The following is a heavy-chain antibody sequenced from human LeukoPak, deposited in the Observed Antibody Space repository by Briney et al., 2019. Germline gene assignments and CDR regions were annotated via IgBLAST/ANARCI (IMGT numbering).Heavy chain of an antibody. CDR1: GFTFTNYA. CDR3: AKGLLVYSNRRRDHYFDH. Sequence: PGGSLRLSCSASGFTFTNYAMSWVRQAPGKGLEWVSSISGGGYSTNFADSLKGRFTISRDNSMNTLYLQVNSLRAEDTAIYYCAKGLLVYSNRRRDHYFDHWGQGTLVTVSS. D-gene: IGHD4-11*01. V-gene: IGHV3-23*01. CDR2: ISGGGYST. J-gene: IGHJ4*02.